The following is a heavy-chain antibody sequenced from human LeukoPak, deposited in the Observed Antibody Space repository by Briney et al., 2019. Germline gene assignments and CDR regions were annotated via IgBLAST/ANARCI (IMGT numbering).Heavy chain of an antibody. D-gene: IGHD3-3*01. CDR2: ISAYSGNT. CDR3: ARAPDEYAFWSGPFDY. J-gene: IGHJ4*02. Sequence: GASVKVSCKASGYTFTNYGISWVRQAPGQGLEWMGWISAYSGNTNYAQNLQGRVTMTTDTSTSTAYMELRSLRSDDTAVYYCARAPDEYAFWSGPFDYWGRGTLVTVSS. V-gene: IGHV1-18*01. CDR1: GYTFTNYG.